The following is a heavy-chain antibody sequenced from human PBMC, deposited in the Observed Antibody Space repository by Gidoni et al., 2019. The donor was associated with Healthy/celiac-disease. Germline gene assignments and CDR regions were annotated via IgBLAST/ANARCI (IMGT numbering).Heavy chain of an antibody. CDR1: GFTFSSYA. Sequence: QVQLVESGGGVVQPGRSLRLSCAAPGFTFSSYAMHWVRQAPGKGLEWVAVISYDGSNKYYADSVKGRFTISRDNSKNTLYLQMNSLRAEDTAVYYCARGPSSGWYEDDYWGQGTLVTVSS. CDR2: ISYDGSNK. V-gene: IGHV3-30*01. CDR3: ARGPSSGWYEDDY. J-gene: IGHJ4*02. D-gene: IGHD6-19*01.